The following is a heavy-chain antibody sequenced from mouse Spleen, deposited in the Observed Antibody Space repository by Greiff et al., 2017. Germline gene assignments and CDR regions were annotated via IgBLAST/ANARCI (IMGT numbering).Heavy chain of an antibody. V-gene: IGHV5-9-1*02. CDR1: GFTFSSYA. Sequence: EVKLMESGEGLVKPGGSLKLSCAASGFTFSSYAMSWVRQTPEKRLEWVAYISSGGDYIYYADTVKGRFTISRDNARNTLYLQMSSLKSEDTAMYYCTRGPYYSNWFAYWGQGTLVTVSA. CDR2: ISSGGDYI. J-gene: IGHJ3*01. D-gene: IGHD2-5*01. CDR3: TRGPYYSNWFAY.